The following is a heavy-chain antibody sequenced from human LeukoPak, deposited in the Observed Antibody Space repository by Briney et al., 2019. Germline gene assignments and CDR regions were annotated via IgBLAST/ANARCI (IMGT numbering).Heavy chain of an antibody. J-gene: IGHJ4*02. CDR2: IWYDGSNK. Sequence: PGRSLRLSCAASGFTFSSYGMHWVRQAPGKGLEWVAVIWYDGSNKYYADSVKGRFTISRDNSKNTLYLQMNSLRAEDTAVYYCAGEYPPRYYYDSSGYLDYWGQGTLVTVSS. CDR3: AGEYPPRYYYDSSGYLDY. CDR1: GFTFSSYG. V-gene: IGHV3-33*01. D-gene: IGHD3-22*01.